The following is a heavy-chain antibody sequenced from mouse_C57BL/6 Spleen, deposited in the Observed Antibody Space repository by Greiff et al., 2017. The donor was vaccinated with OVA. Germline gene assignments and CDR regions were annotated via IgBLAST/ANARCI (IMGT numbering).Heavy chain of an antibody. CDR1: GYTFTSYW. V-gene: IGHV1-61*01. CDR2: IYPSDSET. D-gene: IGHD1-1*01. Sequence: QVQLQQPGAELVRPGSSVKLSCKASGYTFTSYWMDWVKQRPGQGLEWIGNIYPSDSETHYNQKFKDKATLTVDKAYSTSYMQLRRLTSEDSAVYSCASSNPTSGFDYWGQGTTLTVSS. J-gene: IGHJ2*01. CDR3: ASSNPTSGFDY.